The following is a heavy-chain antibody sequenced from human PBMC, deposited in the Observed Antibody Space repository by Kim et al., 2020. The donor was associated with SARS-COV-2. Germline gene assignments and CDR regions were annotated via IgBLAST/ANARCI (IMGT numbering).Heavy chain of an antibody. D-gene: IGHD3-10*01. CDR1: GGSISSYY. V-gene: IGHV4-59*12. CDR2: IYYSGST. CDR3: ARGKLLNVLLWFAVPPIGEMDL. Sequence: SETLSLTCTVSGGSISSYYWSWIRQPPGKGLEWIGYIYYSGSTNYNPSLKSRVTISVDTSKNQFSLKLSSVTAADTAVYYCARGKLLNVLLWFAVPPIGEMDLWGQGTTVTVSS. J-gene: IGHJ6*02.